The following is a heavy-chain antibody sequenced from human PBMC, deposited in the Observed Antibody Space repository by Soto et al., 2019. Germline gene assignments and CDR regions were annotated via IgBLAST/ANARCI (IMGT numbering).Heavy chain of an antibody. CDR2: IGAYNGNT. J-gene: IGHJ4*02. Sequence: QVQLVQSGAQVKKPGASVKVSCKASGYTFNSDGISWVRQAPGQGLEWMGWIGAYNGNTNYAQKLQDRVTMTTDTSTTTAYMELSSLRSDDTAVYYCARAIFGVDYFDYWGQGTLVTVSS. CDR1: GYTFNSDG. V-gene: IGHV1-18*01. D-gene: IGHD3-3*01. CDR3: ARAIFGVDYFDY.